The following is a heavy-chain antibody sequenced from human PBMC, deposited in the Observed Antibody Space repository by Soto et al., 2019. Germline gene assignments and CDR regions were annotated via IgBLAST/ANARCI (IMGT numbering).Heavy chain of an antibody. V-gene: IGHV4-38-2*01. D-gene: IGHD1-7*01. CDR1: GYSISSGYY. CDR2: IYHSGST. CDR3: ARGRNWNYEDWFDP. Sequence: SETLSLTCAVSGYSISSGYYWGWIRQPPGKGLEWIGSIYHSGSTYYNPSLKSRVTISVDTSKNQFSLKLSSVTAADTAVYYCARGRNWNYEDWFDPWGQGTLVTVSS. J-gene: IGHJ5*02.